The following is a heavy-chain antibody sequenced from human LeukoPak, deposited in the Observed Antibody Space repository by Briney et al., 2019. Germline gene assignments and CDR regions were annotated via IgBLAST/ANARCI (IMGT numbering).Heavy chain of an antibody. CDR2: IIPILGIA. J-gene: IGHJ4*02. CDR1: GGTFSSYA. D-gene: IGHD6-13*01. Sequence: SVKVSCKASGGTFSSYAISWVRQAPGQGLEWMGRIIPILGIANYAQKFQGRVTITADKSTSTAYMELSSLRSEDTAVYYCAKRGYRSSWYSPFDYWGQGTLVTVSS. V-gene: IGHV1-69*04. CDR3: AKRGYRSSWYSPFDY.